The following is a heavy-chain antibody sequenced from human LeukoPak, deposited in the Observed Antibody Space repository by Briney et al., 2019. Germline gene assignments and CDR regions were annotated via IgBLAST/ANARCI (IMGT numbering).Heavy chain of an antibody. Sequence: GGSLRLSCAASAFTFSNYAMTCVRQAPGKGLEWVSAISGSGGSTYYANSVKGRFTISRDNSKNTLYLQMSSLRADDTAVYYCAKCSRVDWLPIDYWGRGTLVTVSS. D-gene: IGHD3-9*01. CDR1: AFTFSNYA. V-gene: IGHV3-23*01. CDR3: AKCSRVDWLPIDY. CDR2: ISGSGGST. J-gene: IGHJ4*02.